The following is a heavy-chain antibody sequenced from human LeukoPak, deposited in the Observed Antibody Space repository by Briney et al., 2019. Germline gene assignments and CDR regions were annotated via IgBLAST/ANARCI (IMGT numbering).Heavy chain of an antibody. V-gene: IGHV3-66*01. CDR1: GFTVSSNY. CDR3: ARAPVALYYYYGMDV. Sequence: PGGSLRLSCAASGFTVSSNYMSWVRQAPGKGLEWVSVIYSGGSTYYADSVKGRFTISRDNSKNTLYLQMNSLRAEDTAVYYCARAPVALYYYYGMDVWGQGTTVTVSS. D-gene: IGHD6-19*01. CDR2: IYSGGST. J-gene: IGHJ6*02.